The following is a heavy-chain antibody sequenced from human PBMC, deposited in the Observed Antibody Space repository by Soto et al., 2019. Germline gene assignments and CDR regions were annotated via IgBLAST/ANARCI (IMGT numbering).Heavy chain of an antibody. CDR3: ARGLITGSHYSGGWYYFDS. CDR2: ISSSSYI. D-gene: IGHD6-19*01. V-gene: IGHV3-21*01. CDR1: GFTFSSYI. J-gene: IGHJ4*02. Sequence: PGGSLRLSCAASGFTFSSYIMNWVRQAPGKGLEWVSSISSSSYIYYADSVKGRFTISRDNAKNSLYLQMNSLRAEDTAVYYCARGLITGSHYSGGWYYFDSWGQGTQVTVSS.